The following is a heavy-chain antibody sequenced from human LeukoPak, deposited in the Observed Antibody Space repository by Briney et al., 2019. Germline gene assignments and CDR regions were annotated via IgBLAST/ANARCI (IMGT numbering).Heavy chain of an antibody. D-gene: IGHD6-19*01. CDR3: AKDLVSDSSGWLRTGAGVGYQGYFDY. Sequence: PGGSLRLSCAASGFTFSSYGMSWVRQAPGKGLEWVSAIRGSGGSTYYADSVKGRFTISRDNSKNTLYLQMNSLRAEDTAVYYCAKDLVSDSSGWLRTGAGVGYQGYFDYWGQGTLVTVSS. CDR1: GFTFSSYG. J-gene: IGHJ4*02. CDR2: IRGSGGST. V-gene: IGHV3-23*01.